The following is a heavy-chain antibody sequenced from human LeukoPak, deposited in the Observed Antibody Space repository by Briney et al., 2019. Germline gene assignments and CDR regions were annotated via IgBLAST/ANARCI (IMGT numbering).Heavy chain of an antibody. CDR3: AGHWWNFDL. J-gene: IGHJ2*01. CDR1: GFTFSSYW. Sequence: GGSLRLSCAASGFTFSSYWMSWVRLAPGKGLEWVANIKEDGTEKYYVDSVKGRFTISRDNAGKSQYLQMNSLRAEDTAVYFCAGHWWNFDLWGRGTLVTVSS. V-gene: IGHV3-7*01. CDR2: IKEDGTEK.